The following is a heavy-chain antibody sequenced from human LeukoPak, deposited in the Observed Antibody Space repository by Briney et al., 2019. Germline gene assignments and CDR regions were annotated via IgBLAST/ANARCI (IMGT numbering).Heavy chain of an antibody. V-gene: IGHV4-34*01. J-gene: IGHJ4*02. CDR3: ARGVSFSPHFDY. Sequence: SGTLSVSPADHRGSFRSDKWSCIRERPGKGMEWIGEINHSGSTNYNPSLKSRVTISVDTSKNQFSLKLSSVTAADTAEYHCARGVSFSPHFDYWGQGTLATVSS. CDR1: RGSFRSDK. D-gene: IGHD3-16*01. CDR2: INHSGST.